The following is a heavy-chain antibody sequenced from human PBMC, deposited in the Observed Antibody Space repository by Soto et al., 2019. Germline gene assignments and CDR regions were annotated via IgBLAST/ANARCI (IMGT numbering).Heavy chain of an antibody. CDR1: GCSISNFY. CDR2: VYYTGCT. J-gene: IGHJ6*03. D-gene: IGHD3-16*01. V-gene: IGHV4-59*08. CDR3: ARTVLGPDLLDDSFVDYYYYMDV. Sequence: SETLSLTCTVSGCSISNFYWSWIRQPPGKGLEWIGYVYYTGCTSYNPSLKRRVTLSADSSRGQFSLRLNSVTAADAAVCYCARTVLGPDLLDDSFVDYYYYMDVWGQGTTVTVSS.